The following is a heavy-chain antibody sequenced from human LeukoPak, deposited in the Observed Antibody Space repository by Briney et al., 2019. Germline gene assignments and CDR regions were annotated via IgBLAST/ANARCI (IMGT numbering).Heavy chain of an antibody. J-gene: IGHJ6*03. V-gene: IGHV3-9*01. CDR2: ISWNSGSM. CDR3: ARFAAGGSYYYYMDV. CDR1: GFTFDDYA. Sequence: GRSLRLSCAASGFTFDDYAMHWVRQAPGKGLEWVSGISWNSGSMDYADSVKGRFTISRDNAKNSLYLQMNSLRADDTAVYYCARFAAGGSYYYYMDVWGKGTTVTVSS. D-gene: IGHD3-10*01.